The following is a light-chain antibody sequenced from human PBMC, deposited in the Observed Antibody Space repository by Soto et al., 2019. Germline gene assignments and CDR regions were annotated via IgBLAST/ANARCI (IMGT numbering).Light chain of an antibody. Sequence: SQSXATVSVLPGEXXXXSCRASHSVSRNLSWYXQKPRRAPRLLIYXASTRATGIPARLSGSVSGTDFNLTISGLESKDFAVYYCQERILSSGERTKADIK. CDR2: XAS. V-gene: IGKV3D-15*01. J-gene: IGKJ4*02. CDR3: QERILS. CDR1: HSVSRN.